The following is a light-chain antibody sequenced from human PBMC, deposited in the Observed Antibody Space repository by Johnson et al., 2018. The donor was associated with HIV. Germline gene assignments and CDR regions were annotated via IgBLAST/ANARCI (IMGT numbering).Light chain of an antibody. CDR2: RNN. V-gene: IGLV1-44*01. Sequence: QSVLTQAPSASGTPGQRVTISCSGSSSNIGINTVNWYQQLPGTAPNLLIYRNNLRPSGVPDRFSGSTSGTSASLAISGLQAEDEADYFCATWDDSLNGLYVFGTGTKVTVL. CDR3: ATWDDSLNGLYV. J-gene: IGLJ1*01. CDR1: SSNIGINT.